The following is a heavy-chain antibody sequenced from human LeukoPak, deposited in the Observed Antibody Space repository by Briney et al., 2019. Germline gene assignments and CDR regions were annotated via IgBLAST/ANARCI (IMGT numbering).Heavy chain of an antibody. Sequence: GGSLRLSCAASGFTFSDYYMSWIRQAPGKGLEWVSYISSSGSTIYYADSVKGRFTISRDNAKNSLYLQMNSLRAEDTAVYHCAKSYYGDLETFDIWGQGTMVTVSS. J-gene: IGHJ3*02. CDR1: GFTFSDYY. D-gene: IGHD4-17*01. CDR3: AKSYYGDLETFDI. CDR2: ISSSGSTI. V-gene: IGHV3-11*01.